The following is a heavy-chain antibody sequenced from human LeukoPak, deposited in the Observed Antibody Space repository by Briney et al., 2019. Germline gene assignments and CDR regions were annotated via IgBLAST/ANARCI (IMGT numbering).Heavy chain of an antibody. J-gene: IGHJ3*02. V-gene: IGHV3-11*01. Sequence: GGSLRLSCAASGFTFSDYYMSWIRQAPGKGLEWVSYISSSGSTIYYADSVKGRFTISRDNAKNSLYLQMNSLRAEDTAVYYCARDHLRGRWEIDAFDIWGQGTMVTVSS. CDR2: ISSSGSTI. D-gene: IGHD1-26*01. CDR1: GFTFSDYY. CDR3: ARDHLRGRWEIDAFDI.